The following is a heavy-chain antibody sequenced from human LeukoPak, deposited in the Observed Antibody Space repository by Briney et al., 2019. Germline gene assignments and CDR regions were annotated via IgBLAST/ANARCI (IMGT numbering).Heavy chain of an antibody. CDR2: IRYDGSNK. D-gene: IGHD4-11*01. CDR1: GFTFSSYG. J-gene: IGHJ4*02. CDR3: ARISYSNYGGHFDY. V-gene: IGHV3-30*02. Sequence: PGGSLRLSCAASGFTFSSYGMHWVRQAPGKGLEWVAFIRYDGSNKYYADSVKGRFTISRDNSKNTLYLQMNSLRAEDTAVYYCARISYSNYGGHFDYWGQGTLVTVSS.